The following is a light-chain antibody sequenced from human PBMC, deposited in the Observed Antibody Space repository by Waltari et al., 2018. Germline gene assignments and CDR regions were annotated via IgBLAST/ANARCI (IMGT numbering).Light chain of an antibody. CDR1: QSVGTY. V-gene: IGKV3-11*01. J-gene: IGKJ2*01. CDR3: QQRSSWTPHT. Sequence: EIVLTQSPATLSSSPGETATLSCRASQSVGTYLAWYQQTPGQAPRLLIYDASNRATGIPDRFRGSGSGTDFTLTISSLEPEDFALYYCQQRSSWTPHTFGQGARLEIK. CDR2: DAS.